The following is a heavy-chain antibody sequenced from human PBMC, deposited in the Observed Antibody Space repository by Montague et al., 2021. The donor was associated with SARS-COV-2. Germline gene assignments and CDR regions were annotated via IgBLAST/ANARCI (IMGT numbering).Heavy chain of an antibody. D-gene: IGHD3-10*01. CDR1: GGSFSGYY. CDR2: INQSGRT. CDR3: ARDRFDFGAGRQGTIDF. Sequence: TLSLTCAVYGGSFSGYYWSWIRQPPEKGLEWIGEINQSGRTNNNPSLKSRVIISVDTSKNQFSLKLTSVTAADTAIYLCARDRFDFGAGRQGTIDFWGQGTLVTVSS. J-gene: IGHJ4*02. V-gene: IGHV4-34*09.